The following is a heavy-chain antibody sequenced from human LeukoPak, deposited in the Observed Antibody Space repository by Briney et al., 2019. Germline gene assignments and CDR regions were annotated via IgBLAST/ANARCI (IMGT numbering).Heavy chain of an antibody. J-gene: IGHJ4*02. CDR3: ATYGGLHTNFDY. V-gene: IGHV3-7*01. CDR2: TKPDGTAE. Sequence: PGGSLRLSCAASGFTFRNYWMGWVRQAPGKGLEWVANTKPDGTAEYYADSVRGRFTTSRDNANNFLYLQMNSLRGEDTAVYYCATYGGLHTNFDYWGQGTLVTVSS. CDR1: GFTFRNYW. D-gene: IGHD5-12*01.